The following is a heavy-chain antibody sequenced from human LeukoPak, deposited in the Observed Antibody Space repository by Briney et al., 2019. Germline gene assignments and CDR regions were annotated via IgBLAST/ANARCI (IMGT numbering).Heavy chain of an antibody. CDR3: ASPKDEYYYFMDV. D-gene: IGHD5-24*01. CDR1: GGSISSSRWY. V-gene: IGHV4-39*01. J-gene: IGHJ6*03. Sequence: SETLSLTCSVSGGSISSSRWYWGRVRQPPGKGLEWIGSIYKGGSTYYNPSLKGRVTISVETSKNQFSLKLDSVTVADTAVYYCASPKDEYYYFMDVWGKGTTVTVSS. CDR2: IYKGGST.